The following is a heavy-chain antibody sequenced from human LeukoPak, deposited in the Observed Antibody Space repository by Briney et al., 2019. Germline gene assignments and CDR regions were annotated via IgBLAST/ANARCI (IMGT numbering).Heavy chain of an antibody. D-gene: IGHD3-9*01. CDR3: ARRSPYYDILTGYYPDTFDP. CDR1: GYSISSGFY. CDR2: IHHSGST. V-gene: IGHV4-38-2*01. Sequence: SETLSLTCAVSGYSISSGFYWGWIRQPPGQGLKWIGSIHHSGSTYYNPSLKSRVTISVDTSKNQFSLKLSSVTAADTAVYYCARRSPYYDILTGYYPDTFDPWGQGTLVTVSS. J-gene: IGHJ5*02.